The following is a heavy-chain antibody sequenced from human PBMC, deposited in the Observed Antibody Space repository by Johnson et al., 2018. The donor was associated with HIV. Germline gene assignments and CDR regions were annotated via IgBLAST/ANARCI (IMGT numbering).Heavy chain of an antibody. Sequence: QVQLVESGGGLVQPGGSLRLSCAASGFTFSSYGMHWVRQAPGKGLEWVALIRYDGSNKNYSDSVKGRFTISRDNSKNTLYLQMNSLRAEDTAVYYCARDQSEVDAFDIWGQGTMVTVSS. CDR1: GFTFSSYG. J-gene: IGHJ3*02. V-gene: IGHV3-30*02. CDR3: ARDQSEVDAFDI. CDR2: IRYDGSNK.